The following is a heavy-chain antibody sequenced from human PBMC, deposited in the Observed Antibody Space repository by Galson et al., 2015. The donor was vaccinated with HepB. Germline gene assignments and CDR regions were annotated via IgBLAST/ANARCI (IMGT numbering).Heavy chain of an antibody. D-gene: IGHD3-9*01. CDR3: ARGFAILTGYNRSDVFDI. Sequence: SVKVSCKASGYTFIRYGIIWVRQAPGQGLEWMGWISAYNGNTNYAQKLQGRVTMTTDTSTSTAYMELRSLRSDDTAVFYCARGFAILTGYNRSDVFDIWGQGTMVTVSS. V-gene: IGHV1-18*01. J-gene: IGHJ3*02. CDR2: ISAYNGNT. CDR1: GYTFIRYG.